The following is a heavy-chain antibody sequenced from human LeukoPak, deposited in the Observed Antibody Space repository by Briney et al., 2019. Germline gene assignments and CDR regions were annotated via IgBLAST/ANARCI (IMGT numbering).Heavy chain of an antibody. V-gene: IGHV3-48*04. CDR3: ARDRGGSYSAIDY. Sequence: PGGSLRLSCAASGFTFSSYSLKWVRQAPGKGLEWVSFISSSSITIYYADSVKGRFTISRDNAEKSLYLQMNSLTAEDTAVYYCARDRGGSYSAIDYWGQGTLVTVSS. CDR2: ISSSSITI. D-gene: IGHD2-15*01. J-gene: IGHJ4*02. CDR1: GFTFSSYS.